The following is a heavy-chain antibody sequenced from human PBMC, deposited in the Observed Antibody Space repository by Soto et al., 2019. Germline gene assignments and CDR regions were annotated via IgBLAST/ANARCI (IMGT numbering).Heavy chain of an antibody. CDR1: GGTFSSYA. J-gene: IGHJ5*02. CDR3: ARDKRIVVVPAAIPGGWFDP. Sequence: QVQLVQSGAEVKKPGSSVKVSCKASGGTFSSYAISWVRQAPGQGLEWMGGIIPIFGTANYAQKFQGRVTITADESTSTAYRERSSLRSEDTAVYYCARDKRIVVVPAAIPGGWFDPWGQGTLVTVSS. V-gene: IGHV1-69*01. CDR2: IIPIFGTA. D-gene: IGHD2-2*02.